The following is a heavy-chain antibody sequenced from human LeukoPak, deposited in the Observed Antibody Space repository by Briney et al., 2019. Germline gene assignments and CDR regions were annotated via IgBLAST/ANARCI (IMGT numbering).Heavy chain of an antibody. V-gene: IGHV1-24*01. D-gene: IGHD3-10*01. J-gene: IGHJ4*02. Sequence: ASVKVSCKVSGYTLTELSMHWVRQAPGKGLEWMGGFDPEDGETIYAQKLQGRVTMTEDTSTDTAYMELSSLRSEDTAVYYCATGARVRGMVMYYFDYWGQGTLVTVSS. CDR1: GYTLTELS. CDR2: FDPEDGET. CDR3: ATGARVRGMVMYYFDY.